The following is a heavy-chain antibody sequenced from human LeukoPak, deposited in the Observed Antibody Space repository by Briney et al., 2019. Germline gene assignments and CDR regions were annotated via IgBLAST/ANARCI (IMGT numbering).Heavy chain of an antibody. CDR2: ISPYNGDT. V-gene: IGHV1-18*01. CDR1: GYTFTNYG. D-gene: IGHD1-26*01. Sequence: GASVKVSCKTSGYTFTNYGISWVRQAPGQGLEWMGWISPYNGDTMYEQNLQGRVTMTTDSSTSTAYMELRSLRSDDTAIYYCARDALFNGSSHWGQGTLVTVSS. J-gene: IGHJ4*02. CDR3: ARDALFNGSSH.